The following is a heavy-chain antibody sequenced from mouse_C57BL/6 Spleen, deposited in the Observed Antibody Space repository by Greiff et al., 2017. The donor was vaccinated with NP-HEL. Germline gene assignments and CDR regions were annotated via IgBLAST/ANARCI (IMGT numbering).Heavy chain of an antibody. D-gene: IGHD2-4*01. CDR2: IDPNSGGT. J-gene: IGHJ1*03. Sequence: QVQLQQPGAELVKPGASVKLSCKASGYTFTSYWMHWVKQRPGRGLEWIGRIDPNSGGTKYNEKLKSKATLTVDKPSSTAYMQLSSLTSEDSAVYYCASWGDDDKGPNLYFDVWGTGTTVTVSS. CDR1: GYTFTSYW. V-gene: IGHV1-72*01. CDR3: ASWGDDDKGPNLYFDV.